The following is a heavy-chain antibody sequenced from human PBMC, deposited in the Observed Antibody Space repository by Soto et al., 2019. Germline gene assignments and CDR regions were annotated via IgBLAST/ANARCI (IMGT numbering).Heavy chain of an antibody. J-gene: IGHJ6*02. CDR3: ARDRYYYDSSGYNDQYYYYYGMDV. CDR2: IYYSGST. D-gene: IGHD3-22*01. Sequence: SETLSLTCTVSGGSVSSGSYYWSWIRQPPGKGLEWIGYIYYSGSTNYNPSLKSRVTISVDTSKNQFSLKLSSVTAADTAVYYCARDRYYYDSSGYNDQYYYYYGMDVWGQGTTVTVSS. V-gene: IGHV4-61*01. CDR1: GGSVSSGSYY.